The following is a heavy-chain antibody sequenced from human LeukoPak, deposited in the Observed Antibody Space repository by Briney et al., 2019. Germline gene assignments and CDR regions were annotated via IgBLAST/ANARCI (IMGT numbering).Heavy chain of an antibody. D-gene: IGHD4-23*01. CDR2: INSDGSSI. Sequence: GGSLRLSCAASGFTFSSYWMHWVRHAPGKGLVWVSRINSDGSSITYADSVKGRFTISRDNAKNTLYLQMNSLRVEDTAVYYCAREGRVIGNDFDCGGQGTLVTVS. J-gene: IGHJ4*02. CDR1: GFTFSSYW. V-gene: IGHV3-74*03. CDR3: AREGRVIGNDFDC.